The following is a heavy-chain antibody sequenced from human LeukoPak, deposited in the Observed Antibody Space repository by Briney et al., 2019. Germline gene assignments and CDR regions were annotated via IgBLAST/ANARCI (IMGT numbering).Heavy chain of an antibody. J-gene: IGHJ4*02. Sequence: ASVKVSCKASGYTFTSYTMHWVRQAPGQRLEWMGWINTGNGNTKSSQGFQDRVTITRDTSASTAYMELSSLRSEDMAVYYCAKDYLDYGDYGTPEYWGQGTLVTVSS. D-gene: IGHD4-17*01. CDR2: INTGNGNT. CDR3: AKDYLDYGDYGTPEY. CDR1: GYTFTSYT. V-gene: IGHV1-3*03.